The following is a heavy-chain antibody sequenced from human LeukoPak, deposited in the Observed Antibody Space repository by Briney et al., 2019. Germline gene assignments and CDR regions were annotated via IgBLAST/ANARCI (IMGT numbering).Heavy chain of an antibody. Sequence: GGSLRLSCAASGFTFSSYSMNWVRQAPGKGLEWVSYISSSSSTIYYADSVKGRFTISRDNAKNSLYLQMNSLRAEDTAVYYCARATETIFGVVHPSYWGQGTLVTVSS. CDR2: ISSSSSTI. J-gene: IGHJ4*02. CDR3: ARATETIFGVVHPSY. V-gene: IGHV3-48*01. D-gene: IGHD3-3*01. CDR1: GFTFSSYS.